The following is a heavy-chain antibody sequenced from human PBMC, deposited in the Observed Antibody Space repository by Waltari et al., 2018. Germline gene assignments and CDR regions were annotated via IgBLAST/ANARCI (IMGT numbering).Heavy chain of an antibody. D-gene: IGHD2-15*01. Sequence: VQLVQSGAEVKKPGSSVKVSCKASGGTFSSYAISWVRQAPGQGLEWMGRVDPEDGETIYAEKFQGRVTITADTSTDTAYMELSNLRSEDTAVYYCATGYCSGGSCHPRYYYYYYMDVWGKGTTVTVSS. CDR1: GGTFSSYA. CDR2: VDPEDGET. CDR3: ATGYCSGGSCHPRYYYYYYMDV. J-gene: IGHJ6*03. V-gene: IGHV1-69-2*01.